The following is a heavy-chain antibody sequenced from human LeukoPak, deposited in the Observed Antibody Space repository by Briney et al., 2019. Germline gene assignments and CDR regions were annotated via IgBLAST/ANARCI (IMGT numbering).Heavy chain of an antibody. J-gene: IGHJ6*02. CDR2: INPNSGGS. Sequence: AASVKVSCKASGYRFSGYYMYWGRQAPGQGLEWMGWINPNSGGSKYAQKFQGRVTMTRDTSISTAYMEPNSLRSDDTAVYYCARWNDPTQNHYHYGMDVWGQGTTVTVSS. CDR1: GYRFSGYY. D-gene: IGHD1-1*01. V-gene: IGHV1-2*02. CDR3: ARWNDPTQNHYHYGMDV.